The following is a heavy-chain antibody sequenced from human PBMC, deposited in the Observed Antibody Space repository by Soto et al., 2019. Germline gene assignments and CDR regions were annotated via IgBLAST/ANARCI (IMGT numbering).Heavy chain of an antibody. CDR2: INAGNGNT. D-gene: IGHD2-15*01. Sequence: ASVKVSCKASGYTFTSYAMHWVRQAPGQRLEWMGWINAGNGNTKYSQKFQGRVTITRDTSASTAYMELSSLRSEDTAVYYCARAVYCSGGSCSYYYMDVWGKGTTVTVSS. CDR1: GYTFTSYA. V-gene: IGHV1-3*01. CDR3: ARAVYCSGGSCSYYYMDV. J-gene: IGHJ6*03.